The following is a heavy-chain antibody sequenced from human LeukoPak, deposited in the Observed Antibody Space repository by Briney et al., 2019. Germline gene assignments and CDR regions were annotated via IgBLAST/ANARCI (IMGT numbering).Heavy chain of an antibody. Sequence: ASVKVSCKVSGYTLTELSMHWVRQASGKGLEWMGGFDPEDGETIHAQKFQGRVTMTEDTSTDTAYMELSSLRSEDTAVYYCATPPPTTFGVVISETYGMDVWGQGTTVTVSS. CDR3: ATPPPTTFGVVISETYGMDV. CDR2: FDPEDGET. CDR1: GYTLTELS. D-gene: IGHD3-3*01. V-gene: IGHV1-24*01. J-gene: IGHJ6*02.